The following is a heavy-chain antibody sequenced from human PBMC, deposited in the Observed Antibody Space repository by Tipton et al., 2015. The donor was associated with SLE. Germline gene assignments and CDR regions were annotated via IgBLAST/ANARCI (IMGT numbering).Heavy chain of an antibody. V-gene: IGHV4-59*01. D-gene: IGHD3-10*01. CDR3: ARDGPGMMGYFDL. CDR2: VYYSGTS. CDR1: GGSITSYY. J-gene: IGHJ2*01. Sequence: LRLSCTVSGGSITSYYWSWIRQPPGKGLEWIGFVYYSGTSGYNASLKSRITMSVDTSKNQFSLKLSSVTAADTAVYYWARDGPGMMGYFDLWGRGTLVTVSS.